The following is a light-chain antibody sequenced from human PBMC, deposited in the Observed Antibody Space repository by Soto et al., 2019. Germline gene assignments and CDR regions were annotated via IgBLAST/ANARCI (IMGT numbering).Light chain of an antibody. J-gene: IGLJ3*02. V-gene: IGLV2-11*01. Sequence: QSALTQPRSVSGSPGQAVTISCTGTSSDVGGSNYVSWYQQHPGKAPKLVIYDVTRRPSGVPDRFSGSKSGNTAPLSISGLQAEDEADYYCCSTAGSGLWVFIEGTK. CDR1: SSDVGGSNY. CDR3: CSTAGSGLWV. CDR2: DVT.